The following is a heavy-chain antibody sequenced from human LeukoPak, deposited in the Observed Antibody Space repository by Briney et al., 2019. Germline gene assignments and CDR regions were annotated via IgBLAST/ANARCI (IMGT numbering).Heavy chain of an antibody. D-gene: IGHD3-16*01. V-gene: IGHV4-4*02. J-gene: IGHJ4*02. CDR2: IYHSGST. CDR3: ARNTYYDYVWGSYVAFGY. Sequence: SETLSLTCAVSGGSISSSNWWSWVRQPPGKGLEWIGEIYHSGSTNYNPSLKSRVTISVDKSKNQFSLKLSSVTAADTAVYYCARNTYYDYVWGSYVAFGYWGQGTLVTVSS. CDR1: GGSISSSNW.